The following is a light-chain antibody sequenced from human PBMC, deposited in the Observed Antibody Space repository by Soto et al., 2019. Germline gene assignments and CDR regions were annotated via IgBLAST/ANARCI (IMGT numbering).Light chain of an antibody. Sequence: DNRMTQSPSSLSASVGDRVTITCRTSQTISNFLNWYQQKPGKAPKLLISAASTLQSGVPSRFSGSGSGTYFTLTINSLQREDFATYYCQQSYTIPLTFGGGTKVQIK. CDR1: QTISNF. V-gene: IGKV1-39*01. J-gene: IGKJ4*01. CDR3: QQSYTIPLT. CDR2: AAS.